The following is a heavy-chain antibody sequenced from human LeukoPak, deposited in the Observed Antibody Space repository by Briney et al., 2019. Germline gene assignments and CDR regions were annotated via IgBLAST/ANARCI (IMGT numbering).Heavy chain of an antibody. D-gene: IGHD2-2*02. CDR2: ISSNGGST. CDR1: GFTFSSYA. V-gene: IGHV3-64*01. Sequence: PGGSLRLSCAASGFTFSSYAMHWVRQAPGKGLEYVSAISSNGGSTYYANSVKGRFTISRDNSKNTLYLQMGNLRAEDMAVYYCARGRCSSTSCYTPPDYWGQGTLVTVSS. J-gene: IGHJ4*02. CDR3: ARGRCSSTSCYTPPDY.